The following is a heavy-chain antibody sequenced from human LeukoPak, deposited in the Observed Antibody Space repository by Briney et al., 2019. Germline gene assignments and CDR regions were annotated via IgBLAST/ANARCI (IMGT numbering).Heavy chain of an antibody. J-gene: IGHJ5*02. CDR1: GGSFSGYY. D-gene: IGHD2-2*01. CDR3: ARGLSSTSCYWCPNWFDP. Sequence: SETLSLTCAVYGGSFSGYYWSWIRQPPGKGPEWIGEINHSGSTNYNPSLKSRVTISVDTSKNQFSLKLSSVTAADTAVYYCARGLSSTSCYWCPNWFDPWGQGTLVTVSS. V-gene: IGHV4-34*01. CDR2: INHSGST.